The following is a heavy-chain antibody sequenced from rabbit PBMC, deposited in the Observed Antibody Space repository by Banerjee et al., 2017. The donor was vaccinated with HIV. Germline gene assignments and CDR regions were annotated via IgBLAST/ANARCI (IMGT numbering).Heavy chain of an antibody. CDR2: INTGSGSA. V-gene: IGHV1S45*01. CDR3: ARDNGWGASFNL. Sequence: QEQLEESGGDLVKPEGSLTLTCTASGFSFSSNAMCWVRQAPGKGLELIGCINTGSGSAYYASWVISRFTISKTSSTTVTLQMTSLTAADTATYFCARDNGWGASFNLWGQGTLVTVS. D-gene: IGHD4-1*01. CDR1: GFSFSSNA. J-gene: IGHJ4*01.